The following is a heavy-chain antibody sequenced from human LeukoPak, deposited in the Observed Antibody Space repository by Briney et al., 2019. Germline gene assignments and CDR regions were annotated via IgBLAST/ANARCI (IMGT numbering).Heavy chain of an antibody. D-gene: IGHD6-13*01. CDR1: GFTFSGYH. Sequence: GILRRSCSASGFTFSGYHMDWIRLGPGKGPPRVAYISSSGSKTYYADSVKGRFTISRDNAKNSLYLQMNSLRAEDTAVYYCARVFVGGSSWQFDYWGQGTLVTVSS. V-gene: IGHV3-11*01. J-gene: IGHJ4*02. CDR2: ISSSGSKT. CDR3: ARVFVGGSSWQFDY.